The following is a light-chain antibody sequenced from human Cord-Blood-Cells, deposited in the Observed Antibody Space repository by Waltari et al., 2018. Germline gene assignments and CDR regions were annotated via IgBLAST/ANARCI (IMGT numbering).Light chain of an antibody. V-gene: IGKV1-33*01. Sequence: DIQMTQSPSSLSASVGDSVTITCQASQDISNYLNWYQQKPVKAPKLLIYGASNLETGVPSRFSGSGSGTDFTFTISSLQPEDIATYYCQQYDNLPPYTFGQGTKLEIK. CDR1: QDISNY. CDR2: GAS. J-gene: IGKJ2*01. CDR3: QQYDNLPPYT.